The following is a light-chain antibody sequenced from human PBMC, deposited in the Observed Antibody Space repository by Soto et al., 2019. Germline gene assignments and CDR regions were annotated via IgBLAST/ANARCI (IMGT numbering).Light chain of an antibody. CDR3: QQSFSTPRT. J-gene: IGKJ1*01. V-gene: IGKV1-39*01. CDR2: AAS. CDR1: QSINIY. Sequence: DIHMTQSPSSQSASVGDRVTITCRASQSINIYLNWYQQKPGKAPKLLIYAASSLQSGVTSRFSGSGSETDFTLTITRLQPDDFATYYCQQSFSTPRTFGQGTRVEI.